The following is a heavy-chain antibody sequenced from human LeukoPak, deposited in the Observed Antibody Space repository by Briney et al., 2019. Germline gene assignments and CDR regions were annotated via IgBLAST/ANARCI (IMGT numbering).Heavy chain of an antibody. CDR1: GYSFTSHG. D-gene: IGHD1-14*01. Sequence: ASVKVSCKASGYSFTSHGISWVRQAPGQGLEWMGYTSAHSGQTDYPERLQGRVTMTTDTSTSTAYMELRSLTFDDTGVYYCARDIAVSQFDYWGQGTQVTVSS. CDR2: TSAHSGQT. CDR3: ARDIAVSQFDY. V-gene: IGHV1-18*01. J-gene: IGHJ4*02.